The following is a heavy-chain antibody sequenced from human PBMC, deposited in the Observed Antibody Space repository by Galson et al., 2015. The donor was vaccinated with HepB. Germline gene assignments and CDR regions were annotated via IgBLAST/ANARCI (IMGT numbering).Heavy chain of an antibody. D-gene: IGHD3-10*01. V-gene: IGHV3-48*02. Sequence: SLRLSCAASGFTFSSYTMNWVRQAPGKGLESVSYISSTGTTMYYADSAKGRFTNSRDNAQNSLYLQMNSRRDEDTAVYYCARVYLGSGSSSAHWYFDRWGRGALVTVSS. CDR2: ISSTGTTM. J-gene: IGHJ2*01. CDR1: GFTFSSYT. CDR3: ARVYLGSGSSSAHWYFDR.